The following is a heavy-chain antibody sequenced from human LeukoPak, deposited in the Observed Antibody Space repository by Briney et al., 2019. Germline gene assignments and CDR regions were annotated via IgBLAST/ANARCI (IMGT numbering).Heavy chain of an antibody. CDR3: ARFDDYGGD. D-gene: IGHD4-23*01. Sequence: SETLSLTCAVSGGSISNYYWSWIRQPPGKGLEWIGYIYYSGSTYYNPSFKSRVTISVDTSKNQFSLKLSSVTAADTAVYYCARFDDYGGDWGQGTLVTVSS. J-gene: IGHJ4*02. V-gene: IGHV4-59*06. CDR1: GGSISNYY. CDR2: IYYSGST.